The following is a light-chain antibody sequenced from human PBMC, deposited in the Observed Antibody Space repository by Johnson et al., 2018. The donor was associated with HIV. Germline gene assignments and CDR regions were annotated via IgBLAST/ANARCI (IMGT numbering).Light chain of an antibody. CDR3: GTWDNSLIPVYV. CDR1: SSNIRNNY. Sequence: QSVLTQPPSVSAAPGQKVTISCSGNSSNIRNNYISWYQQLPGTAPKLLIYDNDKRPLGIPDRFSGSKSGTSATLGITGLQTGDEADYYCGTWDNSLIPVYVFGTATRVSVL. J-gene: IGLJ1*01. V-gene: IGLV1-51*01. CDR2: DND.